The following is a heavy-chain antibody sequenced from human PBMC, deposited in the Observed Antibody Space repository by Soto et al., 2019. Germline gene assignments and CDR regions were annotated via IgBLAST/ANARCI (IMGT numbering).Heavy chain of an antibody. CDR3: AREPYYDFWSGPYYGMDV. CDR1: GFTFSSYA. J-gene: IGHJ6*01. V-gene: IGHV3-30-3*01. CDR2: ISYDGSNK. D-gene: IGHD3-3*01. Sequence: QVQLVESGGGVVQPGRSLRLSCAASGFTFSSYAMHWVRQAPGKGLEWVAVISYDGSNKYYADSVKGRFTISRDNSKNTLYRQMNSLRDEDTAVYYCAREPYYDFWSGPYYGMDVCGQGTTVTVSS.